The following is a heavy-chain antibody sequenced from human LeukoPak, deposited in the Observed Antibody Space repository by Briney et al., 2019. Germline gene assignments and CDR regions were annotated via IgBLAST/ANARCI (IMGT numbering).Heavy chain of an antibody. CDR2: IWYDGNNK. J-gene: IGHJ5*02. D-gene: IGHD2-2*01. CDR3: ARGGCSSTTCYLANP. CDR1: GFTFSSND. Sequence: GGSLRLSCAASGFTFSSNDMHWVRQAPGKGLEGVAVIWYDGNNKYYADYVKGRFTISRDNSKNTLYLQMNSLTAEDTALYYCARGGCSSTTCYLANPWGQGTLVTVSS. V-gene: IGHV3-33*01.